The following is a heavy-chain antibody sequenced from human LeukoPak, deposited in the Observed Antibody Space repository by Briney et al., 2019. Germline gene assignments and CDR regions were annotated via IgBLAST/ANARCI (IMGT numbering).Heavy chain of an antibody. CDR1: GGSISSYY. CDR2: IYYSGST. Sequence: SDTLSLTCTVSGGSISSYYWSWIRQPPGKGLEWIGYIYYSGSTNYNPSLKSRVTISVDTSKNQFSLKLNSVTAADTAIYYCTRGSRYCSSGSCYGWFDPWGQGTLVTVSS. CDR3: TRGSRYCSSGSCYGWFDP. V-gene: IGHV4-59*07. J-gene: IGHJ5*02. D-gene: IGHD2-15*01.